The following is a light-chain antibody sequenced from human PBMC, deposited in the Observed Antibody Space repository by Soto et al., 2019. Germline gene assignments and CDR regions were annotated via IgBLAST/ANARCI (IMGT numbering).Light chain of an antibody. J-gene: IGKJ1*01. CDR1: QGISNY. Sequence: DIQMTQSPSPLSASVGDRVTITCRASQGISNYLAWYQQKPGKVPKLLIYAASTLQSGVPSRFSGSGSGTDFTLTISSLQPEDGATYYCQQYNSAPWTCGQGTKVEIK. CDR2: AAS. V-gene: IGKV1-27*01. CDR3: QQYNSAPWT.